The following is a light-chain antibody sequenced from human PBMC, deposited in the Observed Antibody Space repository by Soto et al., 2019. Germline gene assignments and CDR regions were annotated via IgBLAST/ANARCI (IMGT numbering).Light chain of an antibody. V-gene: IGKV3-11*01. CDR1: QSDSSY. Sequence: EIVLTQSPATLSLSPGERATLSCRASQSDSSYLAWYQQKSGQAPRLLIYDASNRATGIPARFSGSGSGTDFTLTISSLEPEDFAVYYCQQRSNWLTFGGGTKVEIK. CDR3: QQRSNWLT. J-gene: IGKJ4*01. CDR2: DAS.